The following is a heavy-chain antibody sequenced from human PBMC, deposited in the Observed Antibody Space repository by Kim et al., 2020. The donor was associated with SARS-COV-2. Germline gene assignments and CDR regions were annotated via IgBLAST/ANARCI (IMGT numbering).Heavy chain of an antibody. CDR1: GGSFSGYY. Sequence: SETLSLTCAVYGGSFSGYYWSWIRQPPGKGLEWIGEINHSGSTNYNPSLKSRVTISVDTSKNQFSLKLSSVTAADTAVYYCARGRLFDYWGQGTLVTVSS. D-gene: IGHD6-25*01. J-gene: IGHJ4*02. CDR3: ARGRLFDY. CDR2: INHSGST. V-gene: IGHV4-34*01.